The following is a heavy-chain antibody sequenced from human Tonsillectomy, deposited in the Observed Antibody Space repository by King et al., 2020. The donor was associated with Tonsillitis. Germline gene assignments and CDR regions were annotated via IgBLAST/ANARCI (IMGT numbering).Heavy chain of an antibody. V-gene: IGHV5-51*01. CDR2: IYPGDSDT. CDR1: GYSFTNYW. J-gene: IGHJ3*01. CDR3: GVSIFVVDVAFDL. D-gene: IGHD3-3*01. Sequence: VKLVQSGAEVKKPGGSLKISCKGSGYSFTNYWIGWVRQMPGKGLEWVGIIYPGDSDTRYSPSFQGQVTISADKSISTAYLQWSSLKAADTALYYCGVSIFVVDVAFDLWGHGTMVTVSS.